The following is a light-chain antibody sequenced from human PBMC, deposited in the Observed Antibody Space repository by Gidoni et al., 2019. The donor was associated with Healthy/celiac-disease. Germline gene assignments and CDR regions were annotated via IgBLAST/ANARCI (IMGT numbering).Light chain of an antibody. J-gene: IGKJ4*01. V-gene: IGKV3-20*01. CDR1: QSVSSSY. CDR2: GAS. Sequence: EIVLTQYPGTLSLFPGERATLSCKASQSVSSSYLAWYQQKPGQAPRLLIYGASSRATGIPDRFSGSGSGTDFTLTISRLEPEDFAVYYCQQYGSSPPLTFGGGTKVEIK. CDR3: QQYGSSPPLT.